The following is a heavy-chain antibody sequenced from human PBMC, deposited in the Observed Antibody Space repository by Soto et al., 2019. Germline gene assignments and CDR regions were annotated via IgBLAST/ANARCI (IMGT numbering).Heavy chain of an antibody. Sequence: SETLSLTCAVYGGSFSGYYWSWIRQPPGKGLEWIGEINHSGSTNYNPSLKSRVTISVDTSKNQFSLKLSSVTAADTAVYYCASGVPAAIRGSWFDPWGQGTLVTVSS. CDR3: ASGVPAAIRGSWFDP. CDR2: INHSGST. J-gene: IGHJ5*02. CDR1: GGSFSGYY. D-gene: IGHD2-2*01. V-gene: IGHV4-34*01.